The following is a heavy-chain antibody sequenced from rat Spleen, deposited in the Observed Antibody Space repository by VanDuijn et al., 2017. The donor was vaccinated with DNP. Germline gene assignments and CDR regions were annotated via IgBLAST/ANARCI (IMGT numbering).Heavy chain of an antibody. V-gene: IGHV5-25*01. J-gene: IGHJ2*01. CDR3: ARSTPGIKGYYFDY. Sequence: EVKLVESGGGLVQPGRSLKLSCAASGFTFSNYDMVWVRQAPTKGLEWVATITTSGGATYYRDSVKGRFTISRDNAKSSLYLQMNSLRSEDTATYYCARSTPGIKGYYFDYWGQGVMVTVSS. D-gene: IGHD1-4*01. CDR1: GFTFSNYD. CDR2: ITTSGGAT.